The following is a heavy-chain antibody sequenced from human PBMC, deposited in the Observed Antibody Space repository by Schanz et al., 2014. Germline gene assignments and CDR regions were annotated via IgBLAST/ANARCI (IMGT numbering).Heavy chain of an antibody. J-gene: IGHJ3*02. CDR3: TRGGYSYALSACDI. CDR2: INPNSGTT. CDR1: GYTFSNDD. D-gene: IGHD5-18*01. V-gene: IGHV1-2*04. Sequence: QVQLVQSGAELRKPGTSVKVSCKTSGYTFSNDDFNWVRQAPGQGLEWMGWINPNSGTTNYAQKFQGWVTMTTDTSTGTAYMELRSLRSDDTALYYCTRGGYSYALSACDIWAKGQWSPSLQ.